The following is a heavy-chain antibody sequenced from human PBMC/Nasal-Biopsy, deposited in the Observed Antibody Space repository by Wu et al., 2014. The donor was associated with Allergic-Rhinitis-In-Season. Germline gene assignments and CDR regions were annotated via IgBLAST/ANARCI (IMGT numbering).Heavy chain of an antibody. Sequence: AISGDSVSSNSAAWNWIRQPPSRGLEWLGRTYYRSRWYNDYAVSVKSRITINPDTSKNQFSLQLNSVTPEDTAVYYCARGDPIPASVWTFDIWGQGTMVTVSS. D-gene: IGHD6-25*01. CDR3: ARGDPIPASVWTFDI. V-gene: IGHV6-1*01. CDR1: GDSVSSNSAA. J-gene: IGHJ3*02. CDR2: TYYRSRWYN.